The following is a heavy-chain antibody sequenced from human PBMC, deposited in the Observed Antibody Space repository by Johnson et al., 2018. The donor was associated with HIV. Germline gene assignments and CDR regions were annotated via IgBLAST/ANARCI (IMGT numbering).Heavy chain of an antibody. CDR3: ARVRIGRENAFDI. Sequence: QVQLVESGGGLVKPGGSLKLSCAASGFTFSGSAMHWVRQASGKGLEWVAAIGYDGNDKDYADSVKGRFTISRDNSRNTLYLHLNSLRAVDTAVYYCARVRIGRENAFDIWGQGTMVTVSS. CDR2: IGYDGNDK. CDR1: GFTFSGSA. V-gene: IGHV3-30*04. J-gene: IGHJ3*02. D-gene: IGHD1-26*01.